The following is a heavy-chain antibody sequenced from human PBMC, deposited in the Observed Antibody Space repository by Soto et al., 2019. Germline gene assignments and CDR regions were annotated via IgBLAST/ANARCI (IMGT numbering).Heavy chain of an antibody. CDR3: ARAVPYYDFWSGPNWFDP. CDR2: IIPIFGTA. Sequence: ASVKVSCKASGGTFSSYAISWVRQAPGQGLEWMGGIIPIFGTANYAQKFQGRVTITADESTSTAYMELSSLRSEDTAVYYCARAVPYYDFWSGPNWFDPWGQGTLVTV. V-gene: IGHV1-69*13. CDR1: GGTFSSYA. J-gene: IGHJ5*02. D-gene: IGHD3-3*01.